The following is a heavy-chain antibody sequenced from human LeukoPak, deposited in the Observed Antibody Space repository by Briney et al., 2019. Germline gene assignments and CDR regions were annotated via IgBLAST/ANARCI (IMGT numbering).Heavy chain of an antibody. Sequence: GGSLTLSCAASEFTFSDYWMTWVHQAPGKGLEWVANIKQDGSEEYYVDSVKGRFTISRDNAKNSLYLQMNSLRAEDTAVYYCAREESSSWYGGDWFDPWGQGTLVTVSS. CDR1: EFTFSDYW. J-gene: IGHJ5*02. CDR3: AREESSSWYGGDWFDP. CDR2: IKQDGSEE. V-gene: IGHV3-7*01. D-gene: IGHD6-13*01.